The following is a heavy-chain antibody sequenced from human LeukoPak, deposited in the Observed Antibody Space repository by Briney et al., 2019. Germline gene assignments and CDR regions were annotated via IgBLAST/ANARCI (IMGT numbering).Heavy chain of an antibody. V-gene: IGHV5-51*01. Sequence: GESLKISCKGSGYSFTSYWIGWVRQMPGKGLEWMGIIYPGDSDTRYSPSFQGQVTISADKFISTAYLQWSSLKASDTATYYCARHDYGDYVSRVGGDYWGQGTLVTVSS. J-gene: IGHJ4*02. D-gene: IGHD4-17*01. CDR2: IYPGDSDT. CDR3: ARHDYGDYVSRVGGDY. CDR1: GYSFTSYW.